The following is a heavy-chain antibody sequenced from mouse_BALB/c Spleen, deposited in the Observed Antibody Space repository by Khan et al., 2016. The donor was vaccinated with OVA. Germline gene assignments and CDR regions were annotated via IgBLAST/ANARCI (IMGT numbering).Heavy chain of an antibody. V-gene: IGHV2-3*01. Sequence: VKLQESGPGLVAPSQSLSITCTVSGFSLTSYGVGWVRQHPGKGLEWLGVIWGDGNTNYHSALIYRLSISKDNSKSQVFLKLNSLQTDDTATYYCALYYYGRAWFAYWGQGTLVTVSA. CDR1: GFSLTSYG. J-gene: IGHJ3*01. D-gene: IGHD1-1*01. CDR3: ALYYYGRAWFAY. CDR2: IWGDGNT.